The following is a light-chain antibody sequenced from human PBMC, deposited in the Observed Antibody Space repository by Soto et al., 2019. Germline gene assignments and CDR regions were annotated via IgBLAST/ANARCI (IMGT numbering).Light chain of an antibody. V-gene: IGKV3-11*01. J-gene: IGKJ4*01. CDR3: HQRGDWPLT. CDR2: GAS. CDR1: QSVSSN. Sequence: EIVMTQSPATMSVSPGERATLSCRASQSVSSNLAWYQQKPGQAPRLLIYGASTRATGIPARFGGSGSGTDFTLTISSVEPEEFAVYYCHQRGDWPLTVGGGTKVDNK.